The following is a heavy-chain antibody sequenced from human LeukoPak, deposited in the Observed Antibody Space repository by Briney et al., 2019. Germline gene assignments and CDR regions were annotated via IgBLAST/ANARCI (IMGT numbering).Heavy chain of an antibody. Sequence: SAPTLAKPTQTLTLTCTFSGFALRTSGVGGGWMRQPPGKTLEWLALIYWDDGKIYSPYMQSRLTLTEGTSKHRVVLTVTNMDPVDTATYYCAHSWAYSGYGRWGRGTLVTVSS. D-gene: IGHD5-12*01. J-gene: IGHJ4*02. V-gene: IGHV2-5*02. CDR1: GFALRTSGVG. CDR2: IYWDDGK. CDR3: AHSWAYSGYGR.